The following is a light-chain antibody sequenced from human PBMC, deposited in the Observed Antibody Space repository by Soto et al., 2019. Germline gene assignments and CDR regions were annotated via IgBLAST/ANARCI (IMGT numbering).Light chain of an antibody. V-gene: IGLV2-14*03. J-gene: IGLJ1*01. CDR1: SSDVGGYNY. Sequence: QSVLTQPASVSGSPGQSITISCTGTSSDVGGYNYVSWYQQHPGKAPKLIIFEVTNRPSGSSNRFSGSRSGNTASLTISDLQAADEAEYYCNSYPGSNTFVFGTGTKLTVL. CDR3: NSYPGSNTFV. CDR2: EVT.